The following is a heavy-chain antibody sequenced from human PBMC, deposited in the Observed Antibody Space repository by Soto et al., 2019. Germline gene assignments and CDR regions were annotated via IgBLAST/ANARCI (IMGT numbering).Heavy chain of an antibody. J-gene: IGHJ6*02. D-gene: IGHD2-2*01. CDR1: GGNFSSYA. V-gene: IGHV1-69*06. Sequence: QVQLVQSGAEVKKPGSSVKVSCKASGGNFSSYAISWVRQAPGQGLEWMGGIIPIFGTANYAQKFQGRVMITADKTTSTAEIELGSRTSEETAVYYCGGARGTVSSTSYYYYGMNIWGQGTTVTVSS. CDR2: IIPIFGTA. CDR3: GGARGTVSSTSYYYYGMNI.